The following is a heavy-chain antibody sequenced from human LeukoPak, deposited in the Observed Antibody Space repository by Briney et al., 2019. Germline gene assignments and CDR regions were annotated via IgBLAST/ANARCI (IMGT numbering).Heavy chain of an antibody. CDR3: ARDGGRIVGATGGDY. Sequence: GGSLRLSCAASGFTFSSYSMNWVRQAPGKGLEWVSSISSSSSYIYYADSVKGRFTISRDNAKNSLYLQMNSLRAEGTAVYYCARDGGRIVGATGGDYWGQGTLVTVSS. CDR2: ISSSSSYI. J-gene: IGHJ4*02. CDR1: GFTFSSYS. V-gene: IGHV3-21*04. D-gene: IGHD1-26*01.